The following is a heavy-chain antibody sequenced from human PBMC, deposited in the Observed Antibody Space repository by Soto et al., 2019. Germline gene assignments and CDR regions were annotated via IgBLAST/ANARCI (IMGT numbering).Heavy chain of an antibody. J-gene: IGHJ6*02. Sequence: SETLSLTCTVSGGSISSGGYYWSWIRQHPGKGLEWIGYIYYSGSTYYNPSLKSRVTISVDTSKNQFSLKLSSVTAADTAVYYCARDRGYYDSSGYYQGYGMDVWGQGTTVTVSS. CDR3: ARDRGYYDSSGYYQGYGMDV. V-gene: IGHV4-31*03. D-gene: IGHD3-22*01. CDR2: IYYSGST. CDR1: GGSISSGGYY.